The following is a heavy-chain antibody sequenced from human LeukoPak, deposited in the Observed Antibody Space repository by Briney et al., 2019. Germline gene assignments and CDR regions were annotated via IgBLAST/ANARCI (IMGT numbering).Heavy chain of an antibody. J-gene: IGHJ6*03. CDR2: INPNSGGT. D-gene: IGHD5-18*01. Sequence: GASVKVSCKASGYTFTGYYMHWVRQAPGQGLEWMGRINPNSGGTNYAQKLQGRVTMTRDTSISTAYMELSRLRSDDTAVYYCARGGYSYGANYYYYYYMDVWGKGTTVTVSS. V-gene: IGHV1-2*06. CDR1: GYTFTGYY. CDR3: ARGGYSYGANYYYYYYMDV.